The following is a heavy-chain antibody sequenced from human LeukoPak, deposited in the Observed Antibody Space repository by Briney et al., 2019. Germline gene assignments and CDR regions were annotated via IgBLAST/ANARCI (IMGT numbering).Heavy chain of an antibody. CDR2: ISGSGGST. D-gene: IGHD3-9*01. CDR3: AKEGDYDILTGSARGIDY. Sequence: GGTLRLSCAASGFTFSSYGMSWVRQAPGKGLEWVSAISGSGGSTYYADSVKGRFTISRDNSKNALYLQMNSLRAEDTAVYYCAKEGDYDILTGSARGIDYWGQGTLVTVSS. V-gene: IGHV3-23*01. J-gene: IGHJ4*02. CDR1: GFTFSSYG.